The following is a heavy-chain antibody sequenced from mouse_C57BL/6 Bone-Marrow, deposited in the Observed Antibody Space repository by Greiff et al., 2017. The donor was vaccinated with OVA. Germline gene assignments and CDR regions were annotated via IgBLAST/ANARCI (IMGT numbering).Heavy chain of an antibody. V-gene: IGHV10-1*01. CDR2: IRSKSNNYAT. Sequence: EVQLVESGGGLVQPKGSLKLSCAASGFSFNTYAMNWVRQAPGKGLEWVARIRSKSNNYATYYADSVKDRFTISRDDSESMLYLQMNNLKTEDTAMYYCVRPLYDYDGYWYFDVWGTGTTVTVSS. CDR1: GFSFNTYA. D-gene: IGHD2-4*01. J-gene: IGHJ1*03. CDR3: VRPLYDYDGYWYFDV.